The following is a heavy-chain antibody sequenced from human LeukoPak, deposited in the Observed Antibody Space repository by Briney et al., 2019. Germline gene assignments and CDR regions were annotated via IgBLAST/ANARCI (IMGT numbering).Heavy chain of an antibody. CDR3: AKVPVWQQLVDY. V-gene: IGHV3-23*01. D-gene: IGHD6-13*01. Sequence: HPGGSLRLSCAASGFTFSSYTMNWVRQAPGKGLEWVSGITVTGDTYYADSLKGRFTISRDNSRNTLYLQMNSLRADDTAVYYCAKVPVWQQLVDYWGQGTLVTVSS. CDR2: ITVTGDT. J-gene: IGHJ4*02. CDR1: GFTFSSYT.